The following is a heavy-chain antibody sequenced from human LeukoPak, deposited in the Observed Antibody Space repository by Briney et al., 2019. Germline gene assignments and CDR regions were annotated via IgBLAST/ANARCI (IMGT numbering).Heavy chain of an antibody. CDR2: IYHSGSS. J-gene: IGHJ5*02. CDR3: AKHFYSSESFNWFDP. CDR1: GGSISSDY. Sequence: PSETLSLTCSVAGGSISSDYWSWIRQPPGKGLEWIGYIYHSGSSNNNPSLKSRVTISVDTPKNQFSLKPSSVTAADTAVYYCAKHFYSSESFNWFDPWGQGTLVTVSS. V-gene: IGHV4-59*01. D-gene: IGHD6-19*01.